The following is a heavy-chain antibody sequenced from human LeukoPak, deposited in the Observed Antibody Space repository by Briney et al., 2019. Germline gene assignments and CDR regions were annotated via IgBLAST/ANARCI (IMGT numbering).Heavy chain of an antibody. CDR3: ATGVAWEQQPEYFQH. CDR1: GYTLTELS. CDR2: FDPEDGET. Sequence: ASVKVSCKVSGYTLTELSMHWVRQAPGKGLEWMGGFDPEDGETIYAQKFQGRVTMTEDTSTDTAYMELSSLRSEDTAVYYCATGVAWEQQPEYFQHWGQGTLVTVSS. V-gene: IGHV1-24*01. J-gene: IGHJ1*01. D-gene: IGHD6-13*01.